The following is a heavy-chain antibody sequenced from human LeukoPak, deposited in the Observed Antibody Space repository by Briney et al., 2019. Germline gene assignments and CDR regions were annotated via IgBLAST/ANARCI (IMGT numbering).Heavy chain of an antibody. V-gene: IGHV3-48*03. CDR2: MNRASTTE. Sequence: GGSLRLSCAASGFSFSSYEMSWVRQAPGEGLEWVSYMNRASTTEECADSVKGRFTISRDNAKNSLYLQMYSLRAEDTAVYYCARGEPLNYFAYWGQGTLVTVSS. CDR3: ARGEPLNYFAY. D-gene: IGHD1-14*01. J-gene: IGHJ4*02. CDR1: GFSFSSYE.